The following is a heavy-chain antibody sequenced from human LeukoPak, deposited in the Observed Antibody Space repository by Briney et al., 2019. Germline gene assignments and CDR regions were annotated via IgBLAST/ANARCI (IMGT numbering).Heavy chain of an antibody. CDR1: GGTFSSDV. CDR3: ARDYVGERSAFFQSRHDSDY. D-gene: IGHD3-10*02. CDR2: IIPIFGSV. V-gene: IGHV1-69*05. J-gene: IGHJ4*02. Sequence: AASVKVSCKASGGTFSSDVISWVRQAPGQGLEWMGGIIPIFGSVMYAQKFQGRVTITTDESTTTAYMEVRSLRSEDTAMYYCARDYVGERSAFFQSRHDSDYWGQGTLVTVSS.